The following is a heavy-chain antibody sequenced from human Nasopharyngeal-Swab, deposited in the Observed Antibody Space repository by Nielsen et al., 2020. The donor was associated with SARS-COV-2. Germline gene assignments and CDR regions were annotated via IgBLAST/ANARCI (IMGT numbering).Heavy chain of an antibody. CDR2: IDPSDSYS. CDR3: ARRSFYYGSGTVRGMDV. CDR1: GYSFSSYW. J-gene: IGHJ6*02. D-gene: IGHD3-10*01. Sequence: KVSCKGSGYSFSSYWISWVRQMPGKGLERMGIIDPSDSYSNYSPSFQGHVTISVDKSLSTAFLQWSSLKASDTAVYYCARRSFYYGSGTVRGMDVWGQGTTVTVSS. V-gene: IGHV5-10-1*01.